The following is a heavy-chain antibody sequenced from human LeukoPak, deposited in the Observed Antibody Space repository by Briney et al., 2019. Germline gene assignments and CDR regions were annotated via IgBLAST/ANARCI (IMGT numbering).Heavy chain of an antibody. CDR1: GFTFSSYW. CDR2: IKQDGSEK. Sequence: GGSLRLSCAASGFTFSSYWMSWVRQAPGKGLEWVANIKQDGSEKYYVDSVKGRFTISRDNAKNSLYLQMNSLRAEDTAVYYCARAPWESSGWSDNWFDPWGQGTLVTVSS. D-gene: IGHD6-19*01. V-gene: IGHV3-7*01. CDR3: ARAPWESSGWSDNWFDP. J-gene: IGHJ5*02.